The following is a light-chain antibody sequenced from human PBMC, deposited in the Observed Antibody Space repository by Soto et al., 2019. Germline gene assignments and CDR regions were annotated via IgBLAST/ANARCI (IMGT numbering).Light chain of an antibody. CDR1: RSVSSN. CDR3: QQYHNWPSIT. V-gene: IGKV3D-15*01. J-gene: IGKJ5*01. CDR2: GPS. Sequence: EIGMTKSPTTLSVCQRERARLSCRSSRSVSSNLAWYQQKPGQAPRLLIYGPSTRATGIPARFSGSGSGTEFTLTISSLQSEDSEVYSCQQYHNWPSITCRQGTDWRL.